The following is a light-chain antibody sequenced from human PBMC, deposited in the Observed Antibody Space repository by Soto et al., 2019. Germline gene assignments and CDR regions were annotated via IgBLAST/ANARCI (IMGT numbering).Light chain of an antibody. CDR1: QSVSGN. CDR2: GAS. Sequence: EIVMTQSPATLSVSPGERATLSCRASQSVSGNLVWYQQKPGQAPRLLIYGASSRATGIPARFSGSGSGTELTITISSLQSEDFAVYYCQQSNNWPRTFGQGTKVDIK. J-gene: IGKJ1*01. CDR3: QQSNNWPRT. V-gene: IGKV3-15*01.